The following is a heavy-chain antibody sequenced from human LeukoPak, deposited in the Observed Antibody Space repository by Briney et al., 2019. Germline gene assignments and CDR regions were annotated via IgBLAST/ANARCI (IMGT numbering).Heavy chain of an antibody. J-gene: IGHJ6*04. V-gene: IGHV4-31*03. CDR3: ARDQLAMVRGAKYGMDV. CDR1: GGSISSGGYY. CDR2: IYYSGST. Sequence: PSQTLSLTCTVSGGSISSGGYYWSWIRQHPGKGLEWIGYIYYSGSTYYNPSLKSRVTISVDTSKNQFSLKLSSVTAADTAVYYRARDQLAMVRGAKYGMDVWGKGTTVTVSS. D-gene: IGHD3-10*01.